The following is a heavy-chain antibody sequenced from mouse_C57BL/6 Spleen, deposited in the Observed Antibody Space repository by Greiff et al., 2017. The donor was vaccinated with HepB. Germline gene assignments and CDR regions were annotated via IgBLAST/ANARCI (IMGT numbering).Heavy chain of an antibody. Sequence: QVQLQQPGAELVKPGASVKMSCKASGYTFTSYWITWVKQRPGQGLEWIGDIYPGSGSTNYNEKFKSKATLTVDTSSSTAYMQLSSLTSEDSAVYYCARGGNYVLDYAMDYWGQGTSVTVSS. CDR1: GYTFTSYW. V-gene: IGHV1-55*01. CDR3: ARGGNYVLDYAMDY. J-gene: IGHJ4*01. CDR2: IYPGSGST. D-gene: IGHD2-1*01.